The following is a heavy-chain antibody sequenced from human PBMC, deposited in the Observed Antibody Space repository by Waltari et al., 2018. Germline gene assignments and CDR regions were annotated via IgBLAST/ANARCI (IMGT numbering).Heavy chain of an antibody. J-gene: IGHJ4*02. D-gene: IGHD3-22*01. CDR3: TRATGGSGYYFDY. V-gene: IGHV3-23*04. CDR1: GFTFSSYA. Sequence: EVQLVESGGGLVQPGGSLRLSCAASGFTFSSYAMSWVRQAPGKGLEWVSAISGSGGSTYYADSVKGRFTISRDNSKNTLYLQMNSLRAEDTAVYYCTRATGGSGYYFDYWGQGTLVTVSS. CDR2: ISGSGGST.